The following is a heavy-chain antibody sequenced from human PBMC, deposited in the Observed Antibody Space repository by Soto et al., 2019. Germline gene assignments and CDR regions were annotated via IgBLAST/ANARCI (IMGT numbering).Heavy chain of an antibody. CDR3: ARVRRSPYAMDV. CDR1: GYTFSGHY. Sequence: ASVKVSCKASGYTFSGHYIHWVRQAPGQGPEWMGWINPISADTEYAQKFQGRVTMTRDTSISTAYMDMRSLIFDDTAVYYCARVRRSPYAMDVWGQGTTVTVSS. D-gene: IGHD2-2*01. V-gene: IGHV1-2*02. J-gene: IGHJ6*02. CDR2: INPISADT.